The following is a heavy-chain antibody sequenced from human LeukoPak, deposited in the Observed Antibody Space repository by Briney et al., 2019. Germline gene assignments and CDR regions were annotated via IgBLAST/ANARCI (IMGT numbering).Heavy chain of an antibody. Sequence: SETLSLTCTVSGGSISSYYWSWIRQPPGKGLEWIGYIYYSGSTNYNPSLKRRVTISVDTSKNQFSLKLSSVTAADTAVYYCASITMVRGVIKKFDYWGQGTLVTVSS. J-gene: IGHJ4*02. D-gene: IGHD3-10*01. CDR3: ASITMVRGVIKKFDY. V-gene: IGHV4-59*01. CDR2: IYYSGST. CDR1: GGSISSYY.